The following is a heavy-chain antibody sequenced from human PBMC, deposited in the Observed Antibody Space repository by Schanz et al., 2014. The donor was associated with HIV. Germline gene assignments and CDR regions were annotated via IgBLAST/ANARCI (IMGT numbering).Heavy chain of an antibody. CDR1: GFAVSGNY. Sequence: EVQLVESGGGLIQPGGSRRLSCAASGFAVSGNYMSWVRQAPGKGLEWVSAISGGSTYYADSVKGRFTISRDNSKNTLYLRMNRLRVEDSAVYYCAKVRRLLTRWDWFDPWGQGTLVTVSS. CDR3: AKVRRLLTRWDWFDP. CDR2: ISGGST. V-gene: IGHV3-53*01. J-gene: IGHJ5*02. D-gene: IGHD6-25*01.